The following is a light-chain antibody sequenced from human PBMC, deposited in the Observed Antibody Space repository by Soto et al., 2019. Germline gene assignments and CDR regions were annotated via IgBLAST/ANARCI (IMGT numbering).Light chain of an antibody. CDR3: QQYNNWPLT. Sequence: EKGMTHPPPPPSLSHGERATPSCRACQSVSDNVAGYQQNPGQAPRLLIYGASTRATGIPARFSGNGSGTEFTLTSSSLQSEDFAVYYCQQYNNWPLTFGGGTKVDIK. V-gene: IGKV3D-15*01. J-gene: IGKJ4*01. CDR2: GAS. CDR1: QSVSDN.